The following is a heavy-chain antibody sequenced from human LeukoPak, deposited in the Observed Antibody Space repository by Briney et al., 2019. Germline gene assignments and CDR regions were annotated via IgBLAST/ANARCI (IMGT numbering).Heavy chain of an antibody. V-gene: IGHV4-34*01. CDR2: INHSGST. D-gene: IGHD3-22*01. CDR1: GGSFSGYY. J-gene: IGHJ4*02. CDR3: ARGVGSGYTDY. Sequence: SETLSLTCAVYGGSFSGYYWSWIRQPPGKGLEWIGEINHSGSTNYNPSLKSRVTISIDTSKNQFSLRLSSVTAADTAVYYCARGVGSGYTDYWGQGALVTVSS.